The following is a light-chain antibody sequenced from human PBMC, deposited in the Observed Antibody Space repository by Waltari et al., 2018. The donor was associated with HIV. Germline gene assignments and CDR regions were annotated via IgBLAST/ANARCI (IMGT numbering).Light chain of an antibody. Sequence: QSALTQPPSASGSPGQSVTISCTGTSSDVGKYNLVSWYQQHPGKAPKLIIYEVSNRPSGVSNRFSGSKSGNTASLTISGLQAEDEADYYCTSYTSTTSVIFGGGTRLTV. CDR1: SSDVGKYNL. CDR3: TSYTSTTSVI. CDR2: EVS. J-gene: IGLJ2*01. V-gene: IGLV2-14*02.